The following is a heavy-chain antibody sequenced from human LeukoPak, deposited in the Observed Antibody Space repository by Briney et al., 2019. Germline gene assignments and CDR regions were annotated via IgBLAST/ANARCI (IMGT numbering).Heavy chain of an antibody. D-gene: IGHD1-14*01. J-gene: IGHJ6*03. V-gene: IGHV4-61*02. CDR1: GGSISIGSYY. Sequence: SESLSLTCTVSGGSISIGSYYWSWIRQPAGKGLEWVGRIYTSGSTNYNTSLKSRVTISVDTSTNQFSLKLSSVTAADTAVYYCARDSPMRSELRAYYYYYMDVWGKGTTVTVSS. CDR2: IYTSGST. CDR3: ARDSPMRSELRAYYYYYMDV.